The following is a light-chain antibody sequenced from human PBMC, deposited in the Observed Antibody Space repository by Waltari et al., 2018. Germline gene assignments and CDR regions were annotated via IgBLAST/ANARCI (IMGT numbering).Light chain of an antibody. Sequence: EIVMTQSPATLSVSPGERATLSCRASQSVSSNLAWYQQKPGQAPGLLIYGASTRATGIPARFSGSGSGTEFTLTISSLQSEDFAVYYCQQYNNWRGTFGQGTKLEIK. CDR2: GAS. CDR3: QQYNNWRGT. J-gene: IGKJ2*02. CDR1: QSVSSN. V-gene: IGKV3-15*01.